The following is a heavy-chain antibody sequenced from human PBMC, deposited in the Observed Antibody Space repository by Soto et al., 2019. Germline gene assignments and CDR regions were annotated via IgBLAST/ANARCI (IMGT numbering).Heavy chain of an antibody. Sequence: QVQLVQSGAEVKKPGASVKVSCKASGYTFTSYYMHWVRQAPGQGLEWMGIINPSGGSTSYAQKFQGRVTMTRDTSTSKVYMELSSLRSEDTAVYYCARDVSDDSSGYYFGLGYWGQGTLVTVSS. V-gene: IGHV1-46*01. CDR2: INPSGGST. CDR1: GYTFTSYY. D-gene: IGHD3-22*01. J-gene: IGHJ4*02. CDR3: ARDVSDDSSGYYFGLGY.